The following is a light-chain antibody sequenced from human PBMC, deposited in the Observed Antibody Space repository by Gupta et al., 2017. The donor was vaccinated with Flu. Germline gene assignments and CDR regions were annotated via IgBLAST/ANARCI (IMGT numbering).Light chain of an antibody. CDR3: QQYYSYSFT. J-gene: IGKJ5*01. Sequence: PSSFSASTGDRVTITCRASQGISSYLAWYQQKPGKAPKLLIYAASTLQSGVPSRFSGSGSGTDFTLTISRLQSEDFATYYCQQYYSYSFTFGQGTRLEIK. V-gene: IGKV1-8*01. CDR2: AAS. CDR1: QGISSY.